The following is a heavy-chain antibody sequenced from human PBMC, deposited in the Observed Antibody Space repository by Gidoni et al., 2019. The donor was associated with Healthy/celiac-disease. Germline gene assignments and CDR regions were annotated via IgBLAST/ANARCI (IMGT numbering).Heavy chain of an antibody. J-gene: IGHJ4*02. CDR3: TTRRYCSGVSCSRPEY. CDR1: GFTFSNAG. V-gene: IGHV3-15*01. CDR2: IKSKTDGGTT. Sequence: EVQLVESGGGLVKPGGSLRLSCAASGFTFSNAGMSGVRQAPGKGREWVRRIKSKTDGGTTDYAAPVKGRFTISRDDSKNTLYLQMNSLKTEDTAVYYCTTRRYCSGVSCSRPEYWGQGTLVTVSS. D-gene: IGHD2-15*01.